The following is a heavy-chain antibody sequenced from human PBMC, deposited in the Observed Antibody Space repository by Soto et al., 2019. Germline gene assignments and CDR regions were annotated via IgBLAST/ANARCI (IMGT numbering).Heavy chain of an antibody. V-gene: IGHV3-33*01. D-gene: IGHD3-16*01. J-gene: IGHJ4*02. CDR1: GFTFSNYV. CDR2: IWDDGSNR. CDR3: ARGNFYETYDYFSSYYFDS. Sequence: PGGSLRLSCEMSGFTFSNYVMNWVRQAPGRGLEWVALIWDDGSNRYYTDSVQGRFSISRDNSKGTLYLQMDSLGAEDTAVYYCARGNFYETYDYFSSYYFDSWGQGTVVTVYS.